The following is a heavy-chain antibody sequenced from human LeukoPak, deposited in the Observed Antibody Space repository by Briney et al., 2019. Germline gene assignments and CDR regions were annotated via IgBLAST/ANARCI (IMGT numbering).Heavy chain of an antibody. Sequence: PSETLSLTCTVSGGSISSSSYYWGWIRQPPGKGLEWVGSIYYSGSTYYNPSLKSRVTISVDTSKNQFSLKLSSVTAADTAVYYCARDPDSGWYYFDYWGQGTLITVSS. CDR2: IYYSGST. V-gene: IGHV4-39*07. D-gene: IGHD6-19*01. CDR1: GGSISSSSYY. J-gene: IGHJ4*02. CDR3: ARDPDSGWYYFDY.